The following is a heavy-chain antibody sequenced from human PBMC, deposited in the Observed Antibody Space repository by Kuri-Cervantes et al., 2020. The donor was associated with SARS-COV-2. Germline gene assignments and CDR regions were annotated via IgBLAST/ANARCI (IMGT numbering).Heavy chain of an antibody. CDR2: IKQDGSEK. J-gene: IGHJ6*03. D-gene: IGHD2-2*03. CDR1: GFTFSSYW. CDR3: ARDGYCSSTSCYSYYYYMDV. V-gene: IGHV3-7*01. Sequence: GGSLRLSCAVSGFTFSSYWMSWVRQAPGKGLEWVANIKQDGSEKYYVDSVKGRFTISRDNAKNSLYLQMNSLRAEDTAVYYCARDGYCSSTSCYSYYYYMDVWGKGTTVTVSS.